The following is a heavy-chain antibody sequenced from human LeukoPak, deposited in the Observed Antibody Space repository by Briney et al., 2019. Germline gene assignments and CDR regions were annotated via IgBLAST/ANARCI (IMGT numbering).Heavy chain of an antibody. D-gene: IGHD6-19*01. V-gene: IGHV3-7*01. CDR2: IKPDGSEK. Sequence: PGGSLRLSCAASGFTFSSYWMSWVRQAPGKGLEWVGNIKPDGSEKYYVDSVKGRFTISRDNAENSLYLQMNSLRAEDTAVYYCARVGYNSDWIHFDYWGQGTLVTVSS. CDR1: GFTFSSYW. CDR3: ARVGYNSDWIHFDY. J-gene: IGHJ4*02.